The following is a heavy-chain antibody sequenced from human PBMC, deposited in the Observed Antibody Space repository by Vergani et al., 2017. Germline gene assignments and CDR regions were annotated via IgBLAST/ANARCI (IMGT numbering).Heavy chain of an antibody. D-gene: IGHD1-26*01. CDR2: IKSKTDGGTT. J-gene: IGHJ6*02. CDR3: TTDXKWELLYYYYGMDV. Sequence: EVQLVESGGGLVKPGGSLRLSCAASGFTFSNAWMSWVRQAPGKGLEWVGRIKSKTDGGTTDYAAPVKGRFTISRDDSKNTLYLQMNSLKTEDTAVYYCTTDXKWELLYYYYGMDVWGQGTTVTVSS. CDR1: GFTFSNAW. V-gene: IGHV3-15*01.